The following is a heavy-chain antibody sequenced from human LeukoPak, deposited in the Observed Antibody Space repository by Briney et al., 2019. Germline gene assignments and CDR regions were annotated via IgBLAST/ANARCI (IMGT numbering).Heavy chain of an antibody. J-gene: IGHJ5*02. CDR3: AREATQSWFDP. V-gene: IGHV3-7*01. CDR2: IKQDGSEK. Sequence: GGSLRLSCAASGFTFSSYSMNWVRQAPGKGLEWVANIKQDGSEKYYVDSVKGRFTISRDNAKNSLYLQMNSLRAEDTAVYYCAREATQSWFDPWGQGTLVTVSS. CDR1: GFTFSSYS.